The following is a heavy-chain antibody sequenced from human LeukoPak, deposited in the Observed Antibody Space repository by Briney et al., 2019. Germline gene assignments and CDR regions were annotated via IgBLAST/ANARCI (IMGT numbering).Heavy chain of an antibody. V-gene: IGHV3-7*01. CDR2: IKQDGSQE. CDR3: ARGVPYDSWSGPHYSDY. Sequence: TGGFLRLSCIPTGFSFSSYTMSWVRQAPWKGLEWVDHIKQDGSQEYYVDSVKGRFTISRDSAKNSLYLQMNSLRAEDTAVYYCARGVPYDSWSGPHYSDYWGQGTLVTVSS. D-gene: IGHD3-3*01. J-gene: IGHJ4*02. CDR1: GFSFSSYT.